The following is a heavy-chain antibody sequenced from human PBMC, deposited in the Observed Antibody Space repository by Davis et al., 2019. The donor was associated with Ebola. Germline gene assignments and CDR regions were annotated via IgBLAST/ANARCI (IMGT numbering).Heavy chain of an antibody. V-gene: IGHV3-23*01. J-gene: IGHJ4*02. D-gene: IGHD3-22*01. CDR2: LGTSADT. CDR3: ARELSAFSGYYD. CDR1: GFIFRNYV. Sequence: PGGSLRLSCAASGFIFRNYVMSWVRQAPGKGLEWVSTLGTSADTYYADSVKGRFTISRDNSRNTLYLQMNDLRAEDTAVYYCARELSAFSGYYDWGQGTLVTVSS.